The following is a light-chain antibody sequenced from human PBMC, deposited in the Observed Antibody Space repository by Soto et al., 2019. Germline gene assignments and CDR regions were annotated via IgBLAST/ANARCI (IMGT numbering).Light chain of an antibody. Sequence: EIVMTQSPATLSVSPGERATLSCRASQSFRCLLAWYQQKPGQAPRLLIYAASNRATGVPARFSGGWSGTEFTLTISSLQSEDFAVYYCQQYNNWITFGQGTRLEIK. CDR3: QQYNNWIT. CDR2: AAS. CDR1: QSFRCL. J-gene: IGKJ5*01. V-gene: IGKV3-15*01.